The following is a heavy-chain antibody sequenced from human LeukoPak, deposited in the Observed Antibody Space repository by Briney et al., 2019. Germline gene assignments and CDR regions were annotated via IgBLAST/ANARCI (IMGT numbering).Heavy chain of an antibody. CDR2: ISGSGGST. D-gene: IGHD3-10*01. Sequence: GGSLRLSYAASGFTFSSYDMSWVRQAPGKGLEWVSAISGSGGSTYCADSVKGRFTISRDNSKNTLYLQMNSLRAEDTAVYYCEHGYGSASQDYWGQGTLVTVSS. CDR3: EHGYGSASQDY. V-gene: IGHV3-23*01. CDR1: GFTFSSYD. J-gene: IGHJ4*02.